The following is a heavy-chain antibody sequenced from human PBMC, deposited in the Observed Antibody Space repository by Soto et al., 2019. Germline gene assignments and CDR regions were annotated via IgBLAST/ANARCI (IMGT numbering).Heavy chain of an antibody. D-gene: IGHD3-3*01. CDR1: GFTFSSYS. Sequence: HPGGSLRLSCAASGFTFSSYSMNWVRQAPGKGLEWVSYISSSSSTIYYADSVKGRFTISRDNAKNSLYLQMNSLRDEDTAVYYCAREITIFGVVLYGMDVWGQGTTVTVSS. V-gene: IGHV3-48*02. CDR2: ISSSSSTI. CDR3: AREITIFGVVLYGMDV. J-gene: IGHJ6*02.